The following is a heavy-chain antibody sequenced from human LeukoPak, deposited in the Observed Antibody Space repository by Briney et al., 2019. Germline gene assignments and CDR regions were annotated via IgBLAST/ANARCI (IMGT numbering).Heavy chain of an antibody. CDR1: GGSISSYY. D-gene: IGHD2-21*02. V-gene: IGHV4-59*01. J-gene: IGHJ3*02. CDR2: LYYSGST. Sequence: SETLSLTCTVSGGSISSYYWSWIRQPPGKGLEWIGYLYYSGSTNYNPSLKSRVTISVDTSKNQFSLKLSSVTAADTAVYYCAREVLAYCGGDCYADDAFDIWAKGQWSPSLQ. CDR3: AREVLAYCGGDCYADDAFDI.